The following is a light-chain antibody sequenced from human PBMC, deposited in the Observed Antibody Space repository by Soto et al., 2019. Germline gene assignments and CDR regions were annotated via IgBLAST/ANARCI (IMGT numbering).Light chain of an antibody. CDR3: HQRYNWPRVT. CDR1: QSVSNS. Sequence: EIVLTQSPATLSLSPGERVTLSCRASQSVSNSLAWYQQKPGQPPRLLIYDVSNRATGIPARFSGSGSGTDFTLTITSPEPEDFAVYFCHQRYNWPRVTFGQGTRREIK. CDR2: DVS. J-gene: IGKJ5*01. V-gene: IGKV3-11*01.